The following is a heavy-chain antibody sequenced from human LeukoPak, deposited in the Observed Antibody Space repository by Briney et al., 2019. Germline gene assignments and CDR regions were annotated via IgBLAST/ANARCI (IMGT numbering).Heavy chain of an antibody. V-gene: IGHV1-2*06. J-gene: IGHJ3*02. Sequence: GASVKVSCKASGYTFTGYYMHWVRQAPGQGLEWMGRINPNSGGTNYAQKFQGRVTMTWDTSISTAYMELSRLRSDDTAVYYCARAYDSSGYAFDIWGQGTMVTVSS. CDR2: INPNSGGT. CDR3: ARAYDSSGYAFDI. CDR1: GYTFTGYY. D-gene: IGHD3-22*01.